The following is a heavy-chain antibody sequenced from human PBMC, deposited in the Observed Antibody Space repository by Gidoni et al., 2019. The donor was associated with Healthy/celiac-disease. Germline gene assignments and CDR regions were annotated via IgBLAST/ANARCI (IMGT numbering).Heavy chain of an antibody. D-gene: IGHD2-15*01. CDR2: IYYSGST. J-gene: IGHJ5*02. CDR1: GGSISSYY. Sequence: QVQLQESGPGLVKPSETLSLTCTVSGGSISSYYWSWIRQPPGQGLEWIGYIYYSGSTNYNPPLKSRVTISVDTSKIQFSLKLSSVTAADTAVYYCAREYCSGGSCYRGGYNWFDPWGQGTLVTVSS. V-gene: IGHV4-59*01. CDR3: AREYCSGGSCYRGGYNWFDP.